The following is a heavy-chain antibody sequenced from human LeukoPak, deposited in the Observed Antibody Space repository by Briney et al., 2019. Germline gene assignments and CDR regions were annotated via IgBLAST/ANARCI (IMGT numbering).Heavy chain of an antibody. CDR2: INSDRSST. CDR3: AGGQLLNDGMDV. Sequence: GGSLRLSCAASGFTFSSYWMHWVRHAPGKGLVWVSRINSDRSSTNYADSVKGRFTISRDNAKNTLYLQMNSLRAEDTAVYYCAGGQLLNDGMDVWGQGTTVTVSS. J-gene: IGHJ6*02. D-gene: IGHD2-2*01. V-gene: IGHV3-74*01. CDR1: GFTFSSYW.